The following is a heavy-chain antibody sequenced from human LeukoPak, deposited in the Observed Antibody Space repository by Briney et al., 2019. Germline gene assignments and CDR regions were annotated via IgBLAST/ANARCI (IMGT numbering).Heavy chain of an antibody. CDR1: GFTVSSNY. V-gene: IGHV3-66*01. CDR2: IYGAGST. D-gene: IGHD3-22*01. J-gene: IGHJ4*02. Sequence: PGGSLRLSCAASGFTVSSNYMSWVRQAPGKGLEWVSVIYGAGSTYYADSVKGRFTISRDNSKNTLYLQMNSLRAEDTAVYYCATPHSGYYYYFDYWGQGTLVAVSS. CDR3: ATPHSGYYYYFDY.